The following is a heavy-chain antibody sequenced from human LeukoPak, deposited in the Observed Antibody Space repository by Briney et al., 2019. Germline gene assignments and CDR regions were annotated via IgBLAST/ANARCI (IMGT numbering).Heavy chain of an antibody. D-gene: IGHD2-15*01. CDR2: IYSGGST. CDR3: ARDGGFCGGGSCSNWFDP. Sequence: PGGSLRLSCAVSGFTVSDNYMTWVCQAPGKGLEWVSVIYSGGSTYYADSVKGRFTISRDNSKNTVDLQMNSLRAEDTAMYYCARDGGFCGGGSCSNWFDPWGQGTLVTVSS. J-gene: IGHJ5*02. CDR1: GFTVSDNY. V-gene: IGHV3-66*01.